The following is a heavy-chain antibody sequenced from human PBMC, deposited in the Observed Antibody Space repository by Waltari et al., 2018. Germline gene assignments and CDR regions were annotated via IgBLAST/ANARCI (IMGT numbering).Heavy chain of an antibody. J-gene: IGHJ4*02. V-gene: IGHV4-34*01. CDR2: SNHSGST. D-gene: IGHD3-10*01. CDR1: GGSFSGYY. Sequence: QVQLQQWGAGLLKPSETLSLTCAVYGGSFSGYYWSWIRQPPGKGLGWIGESNHSGSTNHNPSLKGLVTISVDTSRTQFALKRSSVTAADTAVYYCARSQPIYYYGSGSYYQIDYWGQGTLVTVSS. CDR3: ARSQPIYYYGSGSYYQIDY.